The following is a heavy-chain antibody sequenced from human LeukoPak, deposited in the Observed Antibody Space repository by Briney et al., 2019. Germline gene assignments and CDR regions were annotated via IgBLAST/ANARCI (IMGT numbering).Heavy chain of an antibody. CDR3: AKDRNYYDSNHPYYFDY. CDR1: GFTFSSYW. D-gene: IGHD3-22*01. V-gene: IGHV3-7*03. J-gene: IGHJ4*02. Sequence: GGSLRLSCAASGFTFSSYWMSWVRQAPGKGLEWVANIKQDGSEKYYVDSVKGRFTISRDNSKNTLYLQMNSLRAEDTAVYYCAKDRNYYDSNHPYYFDYWGQGTLVTVSS. CDR2: IKQDGSEK.